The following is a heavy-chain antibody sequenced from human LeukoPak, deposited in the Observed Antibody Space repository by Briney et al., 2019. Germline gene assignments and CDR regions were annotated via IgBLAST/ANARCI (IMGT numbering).Heavy chain of an antibody. CDR3: ARDIGHSSGSPDFDY. J-gene: IGHJ4*02. D-gene: IGHD6-19*01. V-gene: IGHV1-2*02. CDR2: INPANGDT. CDR1: GYTFTAYY. Sequence: GASVKVSCKAAGYTFTAYYIHWVRQAPGQGLEWMICINPANGDTNYIQKFQGRVTMTSHTSISTAYMELSSLTSDDTAVYYCARDIGHSSGSPDFDYWGQGTLVTVSS.